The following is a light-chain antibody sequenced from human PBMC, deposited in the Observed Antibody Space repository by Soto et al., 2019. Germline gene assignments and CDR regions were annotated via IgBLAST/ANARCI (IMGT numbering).Light chain of an antibody. J-gene: IGKJ1*01. V-gene: IGKV3-20*01. CDR2: GAS. CDR1: QSVDTTF. CDR3: QQYMSSVT. Sequence: EIVLTQSPGSLSLSPGQRATLSCRASQSVDTTFFAWYQKKPGQAPRLLIYGASKTATGIPDRFSGSGSGTDFTLIISRLEPEDFAVYYCQQYMSSVTFVQGTKVEIK.